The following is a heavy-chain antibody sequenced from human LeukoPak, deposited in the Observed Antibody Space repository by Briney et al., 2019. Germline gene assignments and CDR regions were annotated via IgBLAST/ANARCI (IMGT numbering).Heavy chain of an antibody. CDR3: ARGHHYDATGSGS. CDR1: GYTFTSYG. V-gene: IGHV1-18*01. Sequence: GASVKVSCKASGYTFTSYGISWVRQAPGQGLEWMGWISGSSDNKKSAEKFQGRVTLTIDTSTSTAYMELRSLKSDDTAVYYCARGHHYDATGSGSWGQGTLVTVS. D-gene: IGHD4/OR15-4a*01. J-gene: IGHJ5*02. CDR2: ISGSSDNK.